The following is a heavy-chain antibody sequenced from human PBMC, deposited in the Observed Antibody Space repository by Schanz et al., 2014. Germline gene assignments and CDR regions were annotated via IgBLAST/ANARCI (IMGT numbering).Heavy chain of an antibody. D-gene: IGHD4-17*01. J-gene: IGHJ3*02. V-gene: IGHV3-21*05. CDR3: ARKMKLGVYGGKGHDSLDI. Sequence: EVQLMESGGGLVKPGGSLRLSCVASGFAFSSFAMTWVRQAPGKGLEWISYIGSSSSRIDHADSVKGRFTISRDNAKNSLYLQMNTLRAEDTAVYYCARKMKLGVYGGKGHDSLDIWGQGTMVTVSS. CDR1: GFAFSSFA. CDR2: IGSSSSRI.